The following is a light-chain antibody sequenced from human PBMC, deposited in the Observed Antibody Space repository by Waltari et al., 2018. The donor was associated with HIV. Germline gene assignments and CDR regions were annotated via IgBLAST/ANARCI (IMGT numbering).Light chain of an antibody. J-gene: IGKJ2*03. CDR1: QSVRSN. Sequence: EIVMTQSPATLSVSPGERATLSCRASQSVRSNLAWYQQKPGQAPRLLVDCASTSATGIPARFSASGSGTEFTLSISGLQSDDFAVYYCQQYDNWPPYMYSFGQGTKLEIK. CDR2: CAS. V-gene: IGKV3-15*01. CDR3: QQYDNWPPYMYS.